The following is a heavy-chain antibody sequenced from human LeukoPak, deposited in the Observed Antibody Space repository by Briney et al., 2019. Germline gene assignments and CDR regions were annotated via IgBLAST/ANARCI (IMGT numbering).Heavy chain of an antibody. D-gene: IGHD2-2*01. CDR3: ASVYFVVVPAARRFDY. J-gene: IGHJ4*02. V-gene: IGHV1-69*02. CDR2: IIPILGIA. Sequence: GASVKVSCKASGGTFSGYTLSWVRQAPGQGLEWMGRIIPILGIANYAQKFQGRVTITADKSTSTAYMELSSLRSEDTAVYYCASVYFVVVPAARRFDYWGQGTLVTVSS. CDR1: GGTFSGYT.